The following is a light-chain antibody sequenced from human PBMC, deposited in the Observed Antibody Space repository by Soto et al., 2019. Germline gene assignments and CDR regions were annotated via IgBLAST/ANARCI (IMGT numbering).Light chain of an antibody. J-gene: IGKJ1*01. CDR1: QGIGVY. V-gene: IGKV1-27*01. CDR2: AAS. CDR3: QQYNNYPWT. Sequence: DIQMTQSPSSLSASLGDRVTITCRASQGIGVYLAWFQQKPGNVPKLLIYAASTLQSGVPSRFSGSGSGTDFTLTISSLQPEDVATYYCQQYNNYPWTFGQGTKVDIK.